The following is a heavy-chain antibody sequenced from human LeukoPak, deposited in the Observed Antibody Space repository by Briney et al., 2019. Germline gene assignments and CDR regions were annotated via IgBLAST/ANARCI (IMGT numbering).Heavy chain of an antibody. CDR3: ARESGFVNWFDP. CDR1: GGSISSYY. CDR2: IYYSGST. J-gene: IGHJ5*02. D-gene: IGHD2-15*01. V-gene: IGHV4-59*01. Sequence: SETLSLTCTVSGGSISSYYWSWIRQPPGEGLEWIGYIYYSGSTNYNPSLKSRVTISVDTSKNQFSLKLSSVTAADTAVYYCARESGFVNWFDPWGQGTLVTVSS.